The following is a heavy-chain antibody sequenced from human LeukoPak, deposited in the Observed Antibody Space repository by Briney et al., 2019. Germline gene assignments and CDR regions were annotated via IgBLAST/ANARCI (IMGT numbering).Heavy chain of an antibody. Sequence: ASVKVSCKASRGTFSSYAISWVRQAPGQGLEWMGRIIPILGIANYAQKFQGRVTITADKSTSTAYMELSSLRSEDAAVYYCARVNRQGKVTIFGVVTSPDYYYGMDVWGQGTTVTVSS. V-gene: IGHV1-69*04. D-gene: IGHD3-3*01. CDR3: ARVNRQGKVTIFGVVTSPDYYYGMDV. CDR2: IIPILGIA. J-gene: IGHJ6*02. CDR1: RGTFSSYA.